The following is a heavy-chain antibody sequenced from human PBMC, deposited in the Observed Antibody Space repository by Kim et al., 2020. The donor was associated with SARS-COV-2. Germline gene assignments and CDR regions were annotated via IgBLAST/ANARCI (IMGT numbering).Heavy chain of an antibody. CDR3: AREVLNNFDWLHYGMDV. Sequence: GGSLRLSCAASGFTFSSYGMHWVRQAPGKGLEWVAVIWYDGSNKYYADSLKGRFTISRDNSKNTLYLQMNSLRAEDTAVYYCAREVLNNFDWLHYGMDVWGQGTTVTVSS. CDR2: IWYDGSNK. D-gene: IGHD3-9*01. CDR1: GFTFSSYG. V-gene: IGHV3-33*01. J-gene: IGHJ6*02.